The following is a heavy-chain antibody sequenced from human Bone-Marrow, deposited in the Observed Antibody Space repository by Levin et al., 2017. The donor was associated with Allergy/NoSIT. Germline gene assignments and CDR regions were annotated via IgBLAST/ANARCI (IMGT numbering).Heavy chain of an antibody. CDR2: IKQDGSEK. CDR3: ARDPNDSYGYRSSNWFDP. D-gene: IGHD5-18*01. Sequence: GGSLRLSCAASGFTFSNYWMSWVRQAPGKGPEWVANIKQDGSEKYYVDSVKGRFTISRDNGKNSLYLLMNSLRAEDTAIYYCARDPNDSYGYRSSNWFDPWGQRTLVTVSS. V-gene: IGHV3-7*01. J-gene: IGHJ5*02. CDR1: GFTFSNYW.